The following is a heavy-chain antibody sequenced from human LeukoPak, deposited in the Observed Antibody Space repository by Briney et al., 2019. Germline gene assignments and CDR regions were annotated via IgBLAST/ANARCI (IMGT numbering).Heavy chain of an antibody. CDR1: GFTFSSYA. D-gene: IGHD3-10*01. CDR3: AKAGTMVRGVILRFDY. Sequence: GGSLRLSCAAPGFTFSSYAMSWVRQAPGKGLEWVSAIGGSGGSTYYADSVKGRFTISRDNSKNTLYLQMNSLRAEDTAVYYCAKAGTMVRGVILRFDYWGQGTLVTVSS. J-gene: IGHJ4*02. CDR2: IGGSGGST. V-gene: IGHV3-23*01.